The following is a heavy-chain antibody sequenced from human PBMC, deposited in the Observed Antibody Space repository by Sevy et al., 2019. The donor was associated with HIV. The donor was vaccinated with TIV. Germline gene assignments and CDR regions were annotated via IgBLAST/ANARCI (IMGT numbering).Heavy chain of an antibody. CDR3: AREKTMIVVAKRIYYFDY. CDR2: ISYDGSNK. D-gene: IGHD3-22*01. Sequence: GGSLRLSCAASGFTFSSYAMHWVRQAPGKGLEWVAVISYDGSNKYYADSVKGRFTNSRDNSKNTPYLQMNSLRAEDTAVYYCAREKTMIVVAKRIYYFDYWGQGTLVTVSS. J-gene: IGHJ4*02. CDR1: GFTFSSYA. V-gene: IGHV3-30-3*01.